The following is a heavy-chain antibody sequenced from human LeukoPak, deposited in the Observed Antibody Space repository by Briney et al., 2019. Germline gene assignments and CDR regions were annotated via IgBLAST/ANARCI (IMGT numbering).Heavy chain of an antibody. V-gene: IGHV3-21*01. CDR3: ARDWGVTPAY. J-gene: IGHJ4*02. CDR1: GFTFSSYS. Sequence: GGSLRPSCAASGFTFSSYSMNWVRQAPGKGLEWVSSISSSSSYIYYADSVKGRFTISRDNAKNSLYLQMNSLRAEDTAVYYCARDWGVTPAYWGQGTLVIVSS. CDR2: ISSSSSYI. D-gene: IGHD3-16*01.